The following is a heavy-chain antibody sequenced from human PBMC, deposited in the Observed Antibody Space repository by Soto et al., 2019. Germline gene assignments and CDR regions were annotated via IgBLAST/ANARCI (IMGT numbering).Heavy chain of an antibody. CDR2: IDPSDSYT. V-gene: IGHV5-10-1*01. CDR3: ARQPYYYDSSGYYYYYYGMDV. Sequence: GESLKISCKGSGYSFTSYWISWVRQMPGKGLEWMGRIDPSDSYTNYSPSFQGHVTISADKSISTAYLQWSSLKASDTAMYYCARQPYYYDSSGYYYYYYGMDVWGQGTTVTVSS. J-gene: IGHJ6*01. CDR1: GYSFTSYW. D-gene: IGHD3-22*01.